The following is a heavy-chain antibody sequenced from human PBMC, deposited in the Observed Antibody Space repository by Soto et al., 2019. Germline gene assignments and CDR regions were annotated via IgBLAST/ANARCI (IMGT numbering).Heavy chain of an antibody. Sequence: QVQLVQSGAEVKKPGSSVKVSCKASGGTFSSYAISWVRQAPGQGLEWMGGIIPIFGTANYAQKCQGRVTITADESTSTAYMELSSLRSEDTAVYYCARDDSRRSVDKLELNYWGQGTLVTVSS. J-gene: IGHJ4*02. D-gene: IGHD1-7*01. V-gene: IGHV1-69*01. CDR1: GGTFSSYA. CDR3: ARDDSRRSVDKLELNY. CDR2: IIPIFGTA.